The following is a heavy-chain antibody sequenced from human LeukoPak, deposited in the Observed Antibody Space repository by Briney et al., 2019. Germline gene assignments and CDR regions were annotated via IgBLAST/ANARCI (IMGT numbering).Heavy chain of an antibody. V-gene: IGHV3-23*01. J-gene: IGHJ4*02. Sequence: ASVKVSCKASGGTFSSYAMSWVRQAPGKGLEWVSAISGSGGSTYYADSVKGRFTISRDNSKNTLYLQMNSLRAEDTAVYYCAKEMYIAAAGTRFDYWGQGTLVTVSS. CDR1: GGTFSSYA. CDR3: AKEMYIAAAGTRFDY. D-gene: IGHD6-13*01. CDR2: ISGSGGST.